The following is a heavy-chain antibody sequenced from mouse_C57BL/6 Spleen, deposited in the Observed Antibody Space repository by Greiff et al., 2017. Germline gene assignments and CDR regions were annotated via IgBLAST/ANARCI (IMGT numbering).Heavy chain of an antibody. D-gene: IGHD2-1*01. CDR1: GYTFTNYW. CDR3: ARGGYGNPFDY. V-gene: IGHV1-63*01. Sequence: VMLVESGAELVRPGTSVKMSCKASGYTFTNYWIGWAKQRPGHGLEWIGDIYPGGGYTNYNEKFKGKATLTADKSSSTAYMQFSSLTSEDSAIYYCARGGYGNPFDYWGQGTTLTVSS. J-gene: IGHJ2*01. CDR2: IYPGGGYT.